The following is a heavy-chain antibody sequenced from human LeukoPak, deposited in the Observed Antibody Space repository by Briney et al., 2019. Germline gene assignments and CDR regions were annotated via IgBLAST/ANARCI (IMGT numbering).Heavy chain of an antibody. CDR1: GFTFSNFG. V-gene: IGHV3-30*02. Sequence: PGGSLRLSCAASGFTFSNFGIHWVRQPPGKGLEWVAFTRYDGSNKYYADSVKGRFTIFRDNSKNTPYLQMNSLRAEDTAVYFCAKDLGTHSSSFYFDYWGQGTLVTVSS. CDR3: AKDLGTHSSSFYFDY. CDR2: TRYDGSNK. J-gene: IGHJ4*02. D-gene: IGHD6-6*01.